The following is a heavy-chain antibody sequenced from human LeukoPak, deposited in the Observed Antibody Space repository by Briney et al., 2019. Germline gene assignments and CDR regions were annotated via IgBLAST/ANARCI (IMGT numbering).Heavy chain of an antibody. CDR2: ISGSGGST. CDR3: AKGRSGSGWYFDY. V-gene: IGHV3-23*01. J-gene: IGHJ4*02. Sequence: GGSLRLSCAASGFTFGSYAMSWVRQAPGKGLEWVSAISGSGGSTYYADSVKGRFTISRDNSKNTLYLQMNSLRAEDTAVYYCAKGRSGSGWYFDYWGQGTLVTVSS. CDR1: GFTFGSYA. D-gene: IGHD6-19*01.